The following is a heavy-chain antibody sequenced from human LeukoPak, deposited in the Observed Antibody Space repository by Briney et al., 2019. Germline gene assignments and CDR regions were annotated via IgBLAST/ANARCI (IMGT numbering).Heavy chain of an antibody. CDR3: ARDPSTTVVNELDY. J-gene: IGHJ4*02. CDR1: GGTFSSYA. D-gene: IGHD4-23*01. Sequence: SVEVSGKASGGTFSSYAISWVRQAPGQGLEWMGRIIPIFGIANYAQKFQGRVTITADKSTSTAYMELSSLRSEDTAVYYCARDPSTTVVNELDYWGQGTLVTVSS. CDR2: IIPIFGIA. V-gene: IGHV1-69*04.